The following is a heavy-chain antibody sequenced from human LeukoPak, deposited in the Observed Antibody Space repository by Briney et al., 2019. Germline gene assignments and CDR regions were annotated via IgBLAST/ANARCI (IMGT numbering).Heavy chain of an antibody. CDR3: AKDRGSYYVEYAFDI. D-gene: IGHD1-26*01. CDR2: IRYDGSNK. Sequence: GGSLRLSCAASGFTFSSHGMHWVRQAPGKGLEWVAFIRYDGSNKYYADSVKGRFTISRDNSKNTLYLQMNSLRAEDTAVYYCAKDRGSYYVEYAFDIWGQGTMVTVSS. J-gene: IGHJ3*02. CDR1: GFTFSSHG. V-gene: IGHV3-30*02.